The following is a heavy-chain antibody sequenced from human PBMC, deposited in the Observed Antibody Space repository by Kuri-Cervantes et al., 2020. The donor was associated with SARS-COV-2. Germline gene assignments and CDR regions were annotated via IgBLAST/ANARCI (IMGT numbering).Heavy chain of an antibody. CDR2: ISYTGSA. CDR1: GGSISSYY. Sequence: GSLRLCCTVSGGSISSYYWSWIRQPAGKGLEWLGSISYTGSAYYNPSLDSRVTISVDASKTQFTLNLNSVTAADSALYYCARLACTSGWYGDHFDYWGQGTLVTVSS. CDR3: ARLACTSGWYGDHFDY. J-gene: IGHJ4*02. D-gene: IGHD6-19*01. V-gene: IGHV4-59*05.